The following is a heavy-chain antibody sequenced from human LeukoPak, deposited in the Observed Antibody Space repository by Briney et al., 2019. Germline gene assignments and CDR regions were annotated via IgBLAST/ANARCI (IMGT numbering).Heavy chain of an antibody. CDR3: ASTYDSSGYLDY. CDR2: INPSGGST. V-gene: IGHV1-46*01. Sequence: ASVKVSCKASGYTFTSYYMHWLRQAPGQGLEWMGIINPSGGSTSYAQKFQGRVTMTRDTSTSKVYMELSSLRSEDTAVYYCASTYDSSGYLDYWGQGTLVTVSS. J-gene: IGHJ4*02. D-gene: IGHD3-22*01. CDR1: GYTFTSYY.